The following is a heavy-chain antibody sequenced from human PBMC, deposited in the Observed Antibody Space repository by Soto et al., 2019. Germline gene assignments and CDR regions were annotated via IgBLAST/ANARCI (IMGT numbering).Heavy chain of an antibody. J-gene: IGHJ4*02. CDR1: GFTFSSYA. Sequence: EVQLLEAGGGLVQPGGSLRLSCAASGFTFSSYAMSWDRQAPGKGLEWVSAISGSGGSTYYADSVKGRFTISRDNSKNTLYLQMNSLRAEDTAVYYCAKENGYSSSWFEFDYWGQGTLVTVSS. CDR3: AKENGYSSSWFEFDY. CDR2: ISGSGGST. D-gene: IGHD6-13*01. V-gene: IGHV3-23*01.